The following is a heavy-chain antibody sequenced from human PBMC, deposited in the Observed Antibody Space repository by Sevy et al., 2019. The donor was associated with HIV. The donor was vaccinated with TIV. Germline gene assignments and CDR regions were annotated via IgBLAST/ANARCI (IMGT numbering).Heavy chain of an antibody. CDR2: ISYSGNT. D-gene: IGHD2-21*01. CDR1: GGSISTNY. V-gene: IGHV4-59*01. Sequence: SETLSLTCTVSGGSISTNYWSWIRQPPGKGLEWIGYISYSGNTNYNPSLKSRVAISVDTSKNQTSLKGTSVTAADTAVDYCGKSRSYPGDSDDAFALWGQGTMVTVSS. J-gene: IGHJ3*01. CDR3: GKSRSYPGDSDDAFAL.